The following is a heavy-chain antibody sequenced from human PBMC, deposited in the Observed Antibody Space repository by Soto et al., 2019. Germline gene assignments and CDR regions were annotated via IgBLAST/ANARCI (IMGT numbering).Heavy chain of an antibody. Sequence: EVQLVESGGGLVKPGGSLRLSCAASGFTFGSYMMNWVRQAPGKGLEWVSSISSSSNYKYYADSVKGRFTISRDNAKNSLYLQMNSLRAEDTAVYYCARDPSPYDFWSGYSVWGLDYWGQGTLVTVSS. CDR3: ARDPSPYDFWSGYSVWGLDY. CDR2: ISSSSNYK. V-gene: IGHV3-21*01. D-gene: IGHD3-3*01. J-gene: IGHJ4*02. CDR1: GFTFGSYM.